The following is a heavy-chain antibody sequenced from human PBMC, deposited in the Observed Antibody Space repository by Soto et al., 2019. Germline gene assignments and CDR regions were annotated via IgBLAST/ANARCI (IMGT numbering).Heavy chain of an antibody. D-gene: IGHD3-10*01. CDR3: ARHRMVRGVIIDYYYMDV. V-gene: IGHV4-59*08. CDR2: IYYSGST. CDR1: GGSISSYY. Sequence: PSETLSLTCTVSGGSISSYYWSWIRQPPGKGLEWIGYIYYSGSTNYNPSLKSRVTISVDTSKNQFSLKLSSVTAADTAVYYCARHRMVRGVIIDYYYMDVWGKGTTVTVSS. J-gene: IGHJ6*03.